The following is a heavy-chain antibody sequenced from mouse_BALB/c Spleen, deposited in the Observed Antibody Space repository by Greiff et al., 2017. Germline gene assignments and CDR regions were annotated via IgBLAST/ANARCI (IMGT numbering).Heavy chain of an antibody. CDR2: ISSGGGST. V-gene: IGHV5-12-1*01. CDR3: ARRGGTPYYAMDY. D-gene: IGHD2-14*01. Sequence: VESGGGLVKPGGSLKLSCAASGFAFSSYDMSWVRQTPEKRLEWVAYISSGGGSTYYPDTVKGRFTISRDNAKNTLYLQMSSLKSEDTAMYYCARRGGTPYYAMDYWGQGTSVTVSS. CDR1: GFAFSSYD. J-gene: IGHJ4*01.